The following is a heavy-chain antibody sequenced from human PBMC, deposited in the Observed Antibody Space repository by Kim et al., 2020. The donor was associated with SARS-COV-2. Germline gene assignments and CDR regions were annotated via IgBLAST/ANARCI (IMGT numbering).Heavy chain of an antibody. V-gene: IGHV3-53*01. CDR3: ARIMGWGDDAFDI. CDR1: GFTVSSNY. J-gene: IGHJ3*02. Sequence: GGSLRLSCAASGFTVSSNYMSWVRQAPGKGLEWVSVIYSGGSTYYADSVKGRFTISRDNSKNTLYLQMNSLRAEDTAVYYCARIMGWGDDAFDIWGQGTMVTVSS. D-gene: IGHD3-16*01. CDR2: IYSGGST.